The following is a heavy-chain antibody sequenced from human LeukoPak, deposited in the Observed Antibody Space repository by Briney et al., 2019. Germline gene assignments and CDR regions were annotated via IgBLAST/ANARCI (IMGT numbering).Heavy chain of an antibody. V-gene: IGHV3-7*01. CDR2: IKEDGSEK. CDR1: GFTFSNYW. J-gene: IGHJ4*02. CDR3: ARSRSGYYEDY. D-gene: IGHD5-12*01. Sequence: GGSLRLSCAASGFTFSNYWMTWVRQAPGKGLEWVANIKEDGSEKYYVDSVKGRFTISRDNAKNSLSLQLNSLSAEDTAVYYCARSRSGYYEDYWGQGTLVTVSS.